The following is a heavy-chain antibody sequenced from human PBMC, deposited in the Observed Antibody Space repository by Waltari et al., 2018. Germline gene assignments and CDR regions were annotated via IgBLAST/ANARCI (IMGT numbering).Heavy chain of an antibody. CDR1: GFTFSCYG. J-gene: IGHJ6*02. V-gene: IGHV3-33*01. CDR3: ASLWVRNGMDV. D-gene: IGHD5-18*01. CDR2: IWYDGSNK. Sequence: QVQLVESGGGVVQPGRSLRLSCAASGFTFSCYGLHWVRQAPGKGLEWGAVIWYDGSNKDYADAVKGRFTISRDNSKNTLYLQMNSLRAEDTAGYYCASLWVRNGMDVWGQGTTVTVSS.